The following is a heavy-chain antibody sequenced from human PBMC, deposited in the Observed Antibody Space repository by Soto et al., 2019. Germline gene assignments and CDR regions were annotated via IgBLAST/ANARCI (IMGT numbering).Heavy chain of an antibody. Sequence: GGSLRLSCAASEFTISSYAIHWVRQAPGKGLEWVAVISYDGSSKYNSDSVKGPFTISRDKSKNTVYLQMHSLTVEDTAVYYCARDAVAMDYWGRGTLVTVSS. CDR3: ARDAVAMDY. CDR1: EFTISSYA. D-gene: IGHD6-19*01. J-gene: IGHJ4*02. V-gene: IGHV3-30-3*01. CDR2: ISYDGSSK.